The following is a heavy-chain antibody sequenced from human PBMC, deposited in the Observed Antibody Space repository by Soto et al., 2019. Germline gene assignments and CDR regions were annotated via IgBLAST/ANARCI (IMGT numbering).Heavy chain of an antibody. CDR3: ARASGYSYGPDDFDI. D-gene: IGHD5-18*01. CDR1: GFTFSSYS. CDR2: ISSSSSYI. V-gene: IGHV3-21*01. Sequence: LRLSCAASGFTFSSYSMNWVRQAPGKGLEWVSSISSSSSYIYYADSAKGRFTISRDNAKNSLYLQMNSLRAEDTAVYYCARASGYSYGPDDFDIWGQGTMVTVSS. J-gene: IGHJ3*02.